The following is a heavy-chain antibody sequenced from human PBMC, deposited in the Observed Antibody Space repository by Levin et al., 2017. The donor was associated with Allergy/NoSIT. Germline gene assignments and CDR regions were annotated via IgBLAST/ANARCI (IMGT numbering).Heavy chain of an antibody. D-gene: IGHD2-2*01. Sequence: GESLKISCAASGFTFSSYGMHWVRQAPGKGLEWVAVISYDGSNKYYADSVKGRFTISRENSKNTLYLQMNSLRAEDTAVYYCAKIGNCSSTSCYDYWGQGTLVTVSS. CDR2: ISYDGSNK. CDR3: AKIGNCSSTSCYDY. CDR1: GFTFSSYG. V-gene: IGHV3-30*18. J-gene: IGHJ4*02.